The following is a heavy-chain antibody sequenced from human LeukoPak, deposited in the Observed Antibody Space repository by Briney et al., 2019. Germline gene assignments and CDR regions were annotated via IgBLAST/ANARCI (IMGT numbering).Heavy chain of an antibody. CDR1: GFTFSSYS. D-gene: IGHD6-19*01. Sequence: GGSLRLSCAVSGFTFSSYSMNWVRQAPGKGLEWVSSISSSSSYIYHADSVKGRFTISRDNAKNSLYLQMNSLRAEDTAVYYCAILSSGVDYWGQGTLVTVSS. J-gene: IGHJ4*02. CDR2: ISSSSSYI. V-gene: IGHV3-21*01. CDR3: AILSSGVDY.